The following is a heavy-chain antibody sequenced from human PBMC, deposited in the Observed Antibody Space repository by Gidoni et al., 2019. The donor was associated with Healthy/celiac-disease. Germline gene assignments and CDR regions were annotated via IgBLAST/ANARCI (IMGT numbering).Heavy chain of an antibody. CDR2: IYYSGST. V-gene: IGHV4-30-4*01. Sequence: QVQLQESGPGLVTPSQTLSLTCTVSGGSISSGDSYWSLIRQPPGKGLEWIGYIYYSGSTYYNPSLKSRVTISVDTSKNQFSLKLSSVTAADTAVYYCARVRVTLWFGELFLADYFDYWGQGTLVTVSS. CDR1: GGSISSGDSY. J-gene: IGHJ4*02. D-gene: IGHD3-10*01. CDR3: ARVRVTLWFGELFLADYFDY.